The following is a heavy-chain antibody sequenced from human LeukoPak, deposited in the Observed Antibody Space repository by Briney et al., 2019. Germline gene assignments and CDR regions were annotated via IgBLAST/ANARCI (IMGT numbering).Heavy chain of an antibody. CDR3: AREGSSGADGFDI. Sequence: GRSLRLSCAASGFTFNKYDMHWVRQAPGKGLEWLAVIRYDGSTKYYADSVKGRFTISRDNSKNTLYLQMNSLRAEDTAVYYCAREGSSGADGFDIWGQGTMVTVSS. CDR1: GFTFNKYD. J-gene: IGHJ3*02. V-gene: IGHV3-33*01. CDR2: IRYDGSTK. D-gene: IGHD6-19*01.